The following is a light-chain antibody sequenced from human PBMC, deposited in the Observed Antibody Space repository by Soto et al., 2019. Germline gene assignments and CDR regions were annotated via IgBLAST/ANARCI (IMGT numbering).Light chain of an antibody. CDR1: QSVGSH. CDR3: QQYDNWPPFT. CDR2: GAS. V-gene: IGKV3-15*01. Sequence: EIVMTQSPSTLSVSPGERATLSCRASQSVGSHLAWYQQRPGQAPRLLIYGASYRATGIPARFSGSGSGTDFNLTISRLQYKDFAVYYCQQYDNWPPFTFGPGNKVDIK. J-gene: IGKJ3*01.